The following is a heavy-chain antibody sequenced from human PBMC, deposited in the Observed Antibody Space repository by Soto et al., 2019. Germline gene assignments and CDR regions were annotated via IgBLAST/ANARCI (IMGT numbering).Heavy chain of an antibody. J-gene: IGHJ5*02. Sequence: RLSCAASGFTFSSYAMSWVLQAPGKGLEWVSAISGSGGSTYYADSVKGRFTISRDNSKNTLYLQMNSLRAEDTAVYYCAKDPSITGTTAWGQGTLVTVSS. CDR2: ISGSGGST. CDR3: AKDPSITGTTA. D-gene: IGHD1-7*01. V-gene: IGHV3-23*01. CDR1: GFTFSSYA.